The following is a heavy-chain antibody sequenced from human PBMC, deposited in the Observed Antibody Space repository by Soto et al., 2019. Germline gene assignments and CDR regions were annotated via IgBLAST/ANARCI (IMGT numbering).Heavy chain of an antibody. CDR2: IYNSGAT. J-gene: IGHJ5*02. CDR1: GGAITRGGYY. V-gene: IGHV4-31*03. Sequence: SDTLSLTCTVPGGAITRGGYYWSWIRQHPGKGLEWIGYIYNSGATYYNPSLKSRVTISVDTSKNQFSLKLTSVTAADTAVYYCARDPAPWGQGTLVTVS. CDR3: ARDPAP.